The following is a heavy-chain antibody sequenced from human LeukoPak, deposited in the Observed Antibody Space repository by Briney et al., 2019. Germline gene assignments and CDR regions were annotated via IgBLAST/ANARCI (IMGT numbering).Heavy chain of an antibody. J-gene: IGHJ4*02. D-gene: IGHD3-22*01. V-gene: IGHV3-23*01. CDR3: AKGRITMIVVVISYDY. CDR1: GFTFSSYA. Sequence: PGGSLRLSCAASGFTFSSYAMSWVRQAPGKGLEWVSAISDSGGSTYYADSVKGRFTISRDNSKNTLYLQMNSLRAEDTAVYYCAKGRITMIVVVISYDYWGQGTLVTVSS. CDR2: ISDSGGST.